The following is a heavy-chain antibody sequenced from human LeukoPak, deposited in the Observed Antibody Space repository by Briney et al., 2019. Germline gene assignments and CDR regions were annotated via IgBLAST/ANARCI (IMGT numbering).Heavy chain of an antibody. CDR3: ARVGKADLALWN. CDR1: GYSIGYF. Sequence: ASVRVSCKASGYSIGYFVHWVRQAPGQGLEWMGWINPNTGDTNYAQRFQGRVSMTRDTSISIGYMELSRLRSDDTAVYYCARVGKADLALWNWGQGTLVTVSS. CDR2: INPNTGDT. V-gene: IGHV1-2*02. J-gene: IGHJ4*02. D-gene: IGHD4-23*01.